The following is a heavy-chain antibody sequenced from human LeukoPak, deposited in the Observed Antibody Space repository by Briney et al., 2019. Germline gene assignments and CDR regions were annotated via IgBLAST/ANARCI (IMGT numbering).Heavy chain of an antibody. V-gene: IGHV3-7*01. J-gene: IGHJ4*02. Sequence: PGGSLRLSCAASGFTFSSYWMSWVRQAPGKGLEWVANIKQDGSEKYYVDSVKGRFTISRDNAKNSLYLQMNSLRAEDTAVYYCARYLYYDFWSGLFDYWGQGTLVTVSS. CDR1: GFTFSSYW. D-gene: IGHD3-3*01. CDR2: IKQDGSEK. CDR3: ARYLYYDFWSGLFDY.